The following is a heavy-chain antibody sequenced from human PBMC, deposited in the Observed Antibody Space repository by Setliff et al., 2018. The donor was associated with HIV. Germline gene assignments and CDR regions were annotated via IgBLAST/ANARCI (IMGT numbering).Heavy chain of an antibody. CDR3: ASSFRGGFDV. D-gene: IGHD2-15*01. CDR2: IIPLFGTT. CDR1: GGTFSRYP. J-gene: IGHJ3*01. Sequence: SVKVSCKASGGTFSRYPISWVRQAPGQGLEWMGGIIPLFGTTTYAQKMQGRITITADESANTAYMELSSLTSADTAVYYCASSFRGGFDVWGQGTMVTV. V-gene: IGHV1-69*13.